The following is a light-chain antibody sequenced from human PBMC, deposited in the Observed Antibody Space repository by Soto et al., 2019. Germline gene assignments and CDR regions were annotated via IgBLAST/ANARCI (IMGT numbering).Light chain of an antibody. J-gene: IGKJ1*01. Sequence: DIQMTQSPSTLSASVGDRVTITCRASQSINSWLAWYQQKPGKAPKLLIYKASNLETGVPSRFSGSESGTEFTLTISSLQPDDFATYYCQQYHTYRTFGQGTKVEIK. CDR3: QQYHTYRT. CDR1: QSINSW. V-gene: IGKV1-5*03. CDR2: KAS.